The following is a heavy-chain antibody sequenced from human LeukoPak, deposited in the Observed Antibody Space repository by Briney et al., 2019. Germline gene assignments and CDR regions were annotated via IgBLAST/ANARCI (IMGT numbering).Heavy chain of an antibody. D-gene: IGHD6-6*01. CDR2: IRYDGSNK. V-gene: IGHV3-30*02. Sequence: PGGSLRLPCAASGFTFSSYGMHWVRQAPGKGLEWVAFIRYDGSNKYYADSVKGRFTISRDNSKNTLYLQMNSLRAEDTAVYYCAKLPHSGSRSGATGWGQGTLVTVSS. CDR3: AKLPHSGSRSGATG. J-gene: IGHJ4*02. CDR1: GFTFSSYG.